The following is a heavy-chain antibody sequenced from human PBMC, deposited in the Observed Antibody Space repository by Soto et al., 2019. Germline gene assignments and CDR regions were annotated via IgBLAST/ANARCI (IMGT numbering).Heavy chain of an antibody. Sequence: SEPQSLSYTVSEGYVIGGGGCWSWIQQPPGKGLEWIGYIYSSGSTNYNPSLKSRVTMSVDTSKQEFSLKLSSVTAADTALYYCARGGQDFWSGPFDYWGRRALVPVSS. CDR1: EGYVIGGGGC. D-gene: IGHD3-3*01. V-gene: IGHV4-61*08. CDR2: IYSSGST. CDR3: ARGGQDFWSGPFDY. J-gene: IGHJ4*02.